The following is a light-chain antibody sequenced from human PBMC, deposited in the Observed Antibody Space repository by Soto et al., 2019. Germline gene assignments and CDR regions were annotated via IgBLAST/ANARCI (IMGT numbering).Light chain of an antibody. CDR3: QQYNSYSRS. CDR2: DAS. Sequence: DIQMTQSPSTLSASVGDRVTITCRASQSINIWLAWYQQKPGKAPKLLIYDASSLQSGVPSRFRGSTSGTEFTLTISSLQPDDFETYYCQQYNSYSRSFGGGTKVEIK. J-gene: IGKJ4*01. CDR1: QSINIW. V-gene: IGKV1-5*01.